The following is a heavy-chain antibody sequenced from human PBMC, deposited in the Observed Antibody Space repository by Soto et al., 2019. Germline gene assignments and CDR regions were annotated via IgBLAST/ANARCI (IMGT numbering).Heavy chain of an antibody. CDR1: SFTFIDFY. V-gene: IGHV1-2*02. Sequence: ASVKVSCKASSFTFIDFYIHWLRQAPGQGLEWMGWINAKNGGTRYAEKFQDRVTLTRDRSVRTAYLELQRLRSDDTAVYYCARSHRTDGICYTEVIPSWGQGTLVTVSS. CDR2: INAKNGGT. CDR3: ARSHRTDGICYTEVIPS. J-gene: IGHJ4*02. D-gene: IGHD2-8*01.